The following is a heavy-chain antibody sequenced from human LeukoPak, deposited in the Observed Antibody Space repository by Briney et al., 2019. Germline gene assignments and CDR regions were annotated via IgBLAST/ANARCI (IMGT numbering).Heavy chain of an antibody. CDR2: IYYSGST. Sequence: SETLSLTCTVSGGSISSYYWSWIRQPPGKGLEWIGYIYYSGSTNYNPSLKSRVTISVDTSKNQFSLKLSSVTAADTAVYYCARDYGVSGYYGMDVWGKGTTVIVSS. V-gene: IGHV4-59*01. CDR3: ARDYGVSGYYGMDV. CDR1: GGSISSYY. J-gene: IGHJ6*04. D-gene: IGHD3-10*01.